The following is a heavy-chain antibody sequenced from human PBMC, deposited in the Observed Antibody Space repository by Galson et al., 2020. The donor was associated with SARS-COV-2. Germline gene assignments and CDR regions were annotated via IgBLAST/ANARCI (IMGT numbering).Heavy chain of an antibody. Sequence: GESLKISCAASGFSVSSNYMSWVRQAPGKGLEWVSAFHSGGSTHYTDSVKGRFTISRDNSKNTLYLQMNSLRAEDTAVYYCARDYGGWAQFDYWGQGTLVTVSS. J-gene: IGHJ4*02. CDR2: FHSGGST. CDR1: GFSVSSNY. D-gene: IGHD6-19*01. V-gene: IGHV3-66*01. CDR3: ARDYGGWAQFDY.